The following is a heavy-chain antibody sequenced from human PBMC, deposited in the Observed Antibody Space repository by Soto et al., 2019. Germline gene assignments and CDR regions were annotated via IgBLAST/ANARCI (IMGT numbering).Heavy chain of an antibody. V-gene: IGHV3-30*03. Sequence: GGSLRLSCAVSGLTFSRYGMHWVRQAPGKGLEWVGVISYDVSTKYYADSVKGRFTISRDNSKDTLFLQMNSLRAEDTAVYYCATESSTAMDTGRDYWGQGTLVTVSS. CDR2: ISYDVSTK. D-gene: IGHD5-18*01. CDR1: GLTFSRYG. CDR3: ATESSTAMDTGRDY. J-gene: IGHJ4*02.